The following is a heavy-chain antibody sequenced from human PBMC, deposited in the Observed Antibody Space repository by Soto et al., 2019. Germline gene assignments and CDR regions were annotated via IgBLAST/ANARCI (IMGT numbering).Heavy chain of an antibody. CDR3: ARHGSN. J-gene: IGHJ4*02. V-gene: IGHV4-39*01. Sequence: PSETLSLTCTVSGVSISNSSYYWGWIRRPPGKGREWIGTIYYSGITYYNPSLKSRVTISVDTSKNQFSLKLTSVTAADTAVYYCARHGSNWGQGTLVTVSS. CDR2: IYYSGIT. CDR1: GVSISNSSYY.